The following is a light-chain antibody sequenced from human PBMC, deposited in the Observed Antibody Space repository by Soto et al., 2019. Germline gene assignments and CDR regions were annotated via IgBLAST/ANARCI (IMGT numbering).Light chain of an antibody. CDR1: QSVSSY. CDR3: QQRSNWPLT. CDR2: DAS. J-gene: IGKJ4*01. Sequence: EIVLTQSPATLSLSPGERATLSCRASQSVSSYLAWYQQKPGQAPRLLIYDASNRATGIPDRFSGSGSGTDFCLTISSLEPEDFAVYYCQQRSNWPLTFGGGTKAEIK. V-gene: IGKV3-11*01.